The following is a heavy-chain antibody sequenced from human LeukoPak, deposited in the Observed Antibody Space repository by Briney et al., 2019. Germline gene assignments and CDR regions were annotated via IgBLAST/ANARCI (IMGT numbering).Heavy chain of an antibody. Sequence: PSETLSLTCAVYGGSFSGYYWSWIRQPLGKGLEWIGEINHSGSTNYNPSLKSRVTISVDTSKNQFSLKLSSVTAADTAVYYCARHQQTEQWLVDYWGQGTLVTVSS. D-gene: IGHD6-19*01. CDR1: GGSFSGYY. J-gene: IGHJ4*02. CDR2: INHSGST. V-gene: IGHV4-34*01. CDR3: ARHQQTEQWLVDY.